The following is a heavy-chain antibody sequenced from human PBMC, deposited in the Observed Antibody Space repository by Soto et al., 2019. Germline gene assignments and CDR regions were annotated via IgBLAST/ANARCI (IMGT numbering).Heavy chain of an antibody. CDR1: GFTFRSSW. Sequence: EVQLVESGGGLVQPGGSLRLSCAATGFTFRSSWMHWVRQDPGKGLVLVLGINYEGDRTTYADSVKSRFPVSEDNAKATLCLQINSLGVDVTAVYDCARVVSGSWGDRGQGTLVTVTS. D-gene: IGHD6-13*01. J-gene: IGHJ4*02. CDR2: INYEGDRT. V-gene: IGHV3-74*01. CDR3: ARVVSGSWGD.